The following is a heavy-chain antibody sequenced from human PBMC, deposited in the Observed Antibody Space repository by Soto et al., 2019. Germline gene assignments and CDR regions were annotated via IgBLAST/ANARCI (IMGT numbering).Heavy chain of an antibody. CDR1: GFTFGTYS. V-gene: IGHV3-48*02. CDR2: ISRSGTTS. Sequence: SLRLSCAASGFTFGTYSINWVRQAPGKGLEWVSYISRSGTTSNYADSVRGRFTVSRDNAKNSVYLQMNSLRDGDTAVYYCARDLRLVESATGAFDIWGQGTMVTVSS. J-gene: IGHJ3*02. D-gene: IGHD2-15*01. CDR3: ARDLRLVESATGAFDI.